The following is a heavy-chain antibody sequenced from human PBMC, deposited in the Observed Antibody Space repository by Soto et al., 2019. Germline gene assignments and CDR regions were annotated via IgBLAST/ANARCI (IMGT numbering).Heavy chain of an antibody. CDR3: ASSSKRWLQRRGPYYFDY. V-gene: IGHV3-53*01. D-gene: IGHD5-12*01. J-gene: IGHJ4*02. CDR1: GFTVSSNY. Sequence: PGGSLRLSCAASGFTVSSNYMSWVRQAPGKGLEWVSVIYSGGSTYYADSVKGRFTISRDNSKNTLYLQMNSLRAEDTAVYYCASSSKRWLQRRGPYYFDYWGQGTLVTVPS. CDR2: IYSGGST.